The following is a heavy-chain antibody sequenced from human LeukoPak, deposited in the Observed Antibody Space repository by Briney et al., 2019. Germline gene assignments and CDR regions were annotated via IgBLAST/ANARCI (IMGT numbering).Heavy chain of an antibody. CDR2: IWYDGSNK. CDR1: GFTFSHYG. CDR3: ARGDTAMVQEVDY. V-gene: IGHV3-33*01. D-gene: IGHD5-18*01. Sequence: QTGESLRLSCAASGFTFSHYGMHWVRQAPGKGLEWVAVIWYDGSNKYYADSVKGRFTISRDNSKNTLYLQMNSLRAEDTAVYYCARGDTAMVQEVDYWGQGTLVTVSS. J-gene: IGHJ4*02.